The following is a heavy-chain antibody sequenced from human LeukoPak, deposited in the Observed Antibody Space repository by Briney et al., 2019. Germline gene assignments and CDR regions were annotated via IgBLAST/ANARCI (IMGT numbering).Heavy chain of an antibody. D-gene: IGHD5-18*01. CDR2: IHDTGST. CDR3: ARARGAMGYYFDY. V-gene: IGHV4-38-2*01. Sequence: SETLSLTCAVSGYSLSRTYFWAWIRQPPGKGLEWIASIHDTGSTYYNTSLKSRATVSVDTTKNPLSLKLKSVTAADTAVYYCARARGAMGYYFDYWGQGTLVTLSS. CDR1: GYSLSRTYF. J-gene: IGHJ4*02.